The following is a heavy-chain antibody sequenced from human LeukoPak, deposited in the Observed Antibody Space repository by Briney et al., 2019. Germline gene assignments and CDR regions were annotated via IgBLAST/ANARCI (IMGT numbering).Heavy chain of an antibody. V-gene: IGHV4-59*08. CDR2: FYNSGST. CDR3: ARHFSGWSLPLFDY. J-gene: IGHJ4*02. CDR1: GGSISTYY. D-gene: IGHD6-19*01. Sequence: SETLSLTCTVSGGSISTYYWSWIRQPPGQGLEYIGCFYNSGSTNYNPSLQSRVSMSVDTSKNQFSLKLSSVTAADTAVYYCARHFSGWSLPLFDYWGQGTLVTVSS.